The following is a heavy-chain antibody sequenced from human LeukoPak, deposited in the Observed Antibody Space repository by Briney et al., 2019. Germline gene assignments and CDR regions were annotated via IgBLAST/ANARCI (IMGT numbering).Heavy chain of an antibody. V-gene: IGHV3-48*03. D-gene: IGHD3-22*01. J-gene: IGHJ5*02. Sequence: GGSLRLSCAASGFTFSSYEMNWVRQAPGKGLEWVSYISSSGSTIYYADSVKGRSTISRDNAKNSLYLQMNSLRAEDTAVYYCARDRSGYYHWGQGTLVTVSS. CDR2: ISSSGSTI. CDR3: ARDRSGYYH. CDR1: GFTFSSYE.